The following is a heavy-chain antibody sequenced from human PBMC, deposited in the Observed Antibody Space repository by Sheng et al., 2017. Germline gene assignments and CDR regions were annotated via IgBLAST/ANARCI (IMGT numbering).Heavy chain of an antibody. V-gene: IGHV3-9*03. CDR2: ISWNSGSI. CDR1: GFTFDDYA. D-gene: IGHD2-2*02. J-gene: IGHJ4*02. CDR3: AKGAYCSSTSCYKVVYFDY. Sequence: EVQLVESGGGLVQPGRSLRLSCAASGFTFDDYAMHWVRQAPGKGLEWVSGISWNSGSIGYADSVKGRFTISRDNAKNSLYLQMNSLRAEDMALYYCAKGAYCSSTSCYKVVYFDYWGQGTLVTVSS.